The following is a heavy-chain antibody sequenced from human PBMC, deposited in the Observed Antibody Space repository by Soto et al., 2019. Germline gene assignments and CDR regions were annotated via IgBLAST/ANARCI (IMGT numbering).Heavy chain of an antibody. Sequence: QITLKESGPTLVKPTQTLTLTCTFSGFSLSTSGVGVGWIRQPPGKALEWLAVTHWNDDNHYSPSLRSRLTITKDTSKNQVVLTMTNMDPVATATYYCAHRRVGNGLDYWGQGTLVTVSS. CDR3: AHRRVGNGLDY. CDR2: THWNDDN. J-gene: IGHJ4*02. D-gene: IGHD2-8*01. V-gene: IGHV2-5*01. CDR1: GFSLSTSGVG.